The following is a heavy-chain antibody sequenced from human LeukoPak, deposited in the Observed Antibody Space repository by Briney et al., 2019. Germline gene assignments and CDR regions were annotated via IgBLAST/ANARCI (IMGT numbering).Heavy chain of an antibody. V-gene: IGHV4-4*02. CDR2: IYHSGTT. CDR1: GDSITNTNW. J-gene: IGHJ3*02. CDR3: ARVPPGSSRYYDSSGFFGGDAFDI. D-gene: IGHD3-22*01. Sequence: PSETLSLTCAVSGDSITNTNWWSWVRQPPGKGLEWIGEIYHSGTTNYNPSLKSRVTISVDKSKNHFSLKLSSVTAADTAVYSCARVPPGSSRYYDSSGFFGGDAFDIWGQGTMVTVSS.